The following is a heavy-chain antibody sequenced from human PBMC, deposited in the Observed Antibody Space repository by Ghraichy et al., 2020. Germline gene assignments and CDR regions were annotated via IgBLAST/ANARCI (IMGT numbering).Heavy chain of an antibody. CDR1: GFSFSAYW. D-gene: IGHD3-22*01. Sequence: LSLTCAASGFSFSAYWMHWVRQVPGKGLVWVSRINSDESSTRYADTVKGRFTISRDNAKNTLFLQMNSLRADDTAVYYCARGLTLDTSGFYTDYWGQGTLVTVSS. J-gene: IGHJ4*02. CDR3: ARGLTLDTSGFYTDY. CDR2: INSDESST. V-gene: IGHV3-74*01.